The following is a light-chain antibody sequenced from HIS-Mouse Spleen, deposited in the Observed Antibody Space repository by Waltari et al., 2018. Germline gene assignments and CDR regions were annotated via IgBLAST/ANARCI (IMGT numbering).Light chain of an antibody. V-gene: IGLV3-1*01. CDR3: QAWDSSTAAV. J-gene: IGLJ2*01. CDR1: KLGDKY. Sequence: SYELTQPPSVSVSPGQTASITCSGDKLGDKYACWYQQKPGQSPVLVIYQDSKRPSGIPERFSGSNSGNTATLTISGTQAMDEADYYCQAWDSSTAAVFGVGTKLTVL. CDR2: QDS.